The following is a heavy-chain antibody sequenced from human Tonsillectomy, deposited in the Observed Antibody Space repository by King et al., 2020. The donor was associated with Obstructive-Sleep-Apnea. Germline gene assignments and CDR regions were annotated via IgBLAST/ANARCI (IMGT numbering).Heavy chain of an antibody. V-gene: IGHV4-30-4*01. CDR3: ARKGKWLQSLPFDY. CDR1: GGSISSGDYY. CDR2: IYYSGST. J-gene: IGHJ4*02. D-gene: IGHD5-24*01. Sequence: QLQESGPGLVKPSQTLSLTCTVSGGSISSGDYYWNWIRQPPGKGLEWIGYIYYSGSTYYNPSLKSRVTRSLDTSKNQFSLKVNSMTDADTAVYYCARKGKWLQSLPFDYWGQGNLVTVSA.